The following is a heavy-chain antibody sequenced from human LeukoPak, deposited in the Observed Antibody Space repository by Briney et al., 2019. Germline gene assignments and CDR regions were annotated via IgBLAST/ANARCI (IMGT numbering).Heavy chain of an antibody. CDR2: IGTASDT. V-gene: IGHV3-13*01. CDR1: GFTFSSFD. Sequence: PGGPLRLSCAASGFTFSSFDMHWVRQPTGQGLEWVSTIGTASDTYYPGSVEGRFTLSRDNAKNSLYLQMNSLTAGDTAVYYCARGPPRGKYYYMDVWGKGTTATVSS. J-gene: IGHJ6*03. D-gene: IGHD1-1*01. CDR3: ARGPPRGKYYYMDV.